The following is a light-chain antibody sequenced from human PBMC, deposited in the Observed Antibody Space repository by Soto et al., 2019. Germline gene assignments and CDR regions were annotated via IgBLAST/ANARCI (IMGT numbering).Light chain of an antibody. CDR3: QQYNNWPLT. CDR2: DAS. V-gene: IGKV3D-15*01. J-gene: IGKJ4*01. Sequence: EIVMTQSPATLSVSPGDRATLSCRASQSVDNDLAWYQQKPGQPPRLLIYDASTRATGIPARFSGSQSGTGFTLTISSLLSEDFAVYFCQQYNNWPLTFGGGTKVETK. CDR1: QSVDND.